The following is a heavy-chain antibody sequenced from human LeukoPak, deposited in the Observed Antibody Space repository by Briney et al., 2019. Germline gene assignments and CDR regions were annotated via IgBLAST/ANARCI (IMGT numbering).Heavy chain of an antibody. CDR2: ITGDGGGT. CDR1: GFTFRNYV. J-gene: IGHJ6*02. CDR3: ARAGVVDRFYYYGMDV. Sequence: GGSLRLSCAASGFTFRNYVMSWVRQTPGKGLEWVSAITGDGGGTNHADSVKGRFTISRDNSKSTLYLQMNSLRAEDTAVYYCARAGVVDRFYYYGMDVWGQGTTVTVSS. D-gene: IGHD3-3*01. V-gene: IGHV3-23*01.